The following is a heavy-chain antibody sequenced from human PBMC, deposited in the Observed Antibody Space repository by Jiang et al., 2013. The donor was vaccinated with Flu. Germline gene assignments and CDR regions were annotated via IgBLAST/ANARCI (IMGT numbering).Heavy chain of an antibody. V-gene: IGHV4-39*01. J-gene: IGHJ4*02. CDR2: IYYSGST. D-gene: IGHD6-19*01. Sequence: PGLVKPSETLSLTCTVSGDSIRSSSYYWGWIRQPPGKGLEWIGGIYYSGSTYYNPSLKSRVTISVDTSKKQFSLKLSSVTAADTAVYYCVRLWLGTRPPDYWGQGTLVTVSS. CDR1: GDSIRSSSYY. CDR3: VRLWLGTRPPDY.